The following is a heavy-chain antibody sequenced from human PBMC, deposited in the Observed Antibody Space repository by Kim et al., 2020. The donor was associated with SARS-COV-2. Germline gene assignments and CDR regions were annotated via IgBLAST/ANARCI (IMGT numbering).Heavy chain of an antibody. V-gene: IGHV3-30*14. CDR2: ISNDGRNT. CDR3: AREEFAMVTYDY. CDR1: GFSFNTHT. Sequence: GGSLRLSCAASGFSFNTHTLHWVRQAPGKGLEWVALISNDGRNTYYTDSVKGRFTVSRDIVNNTLHLQINSLRPEDTALYFCAREEFAMVTYDYWGQGALVTVSS. J-gene: IGHJ4*02. D-gene: IGHD5-18*01.